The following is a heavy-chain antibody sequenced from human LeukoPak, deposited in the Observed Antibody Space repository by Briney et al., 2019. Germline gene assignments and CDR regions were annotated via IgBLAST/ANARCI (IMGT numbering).Heavy chain of an antibody. Sequence: GGSLRLSCAASGFTFRNYAMHWVRQAPGKGLEWVSGIGGSGANTHYADSVKGRFTISRDNSKNTLYLQMNSLRAEDTALYYCAKVTTGYYYYFDSWGQGTPVTVSS. V-gene: IGHV3-23*01. CDR3: AKVTTGYYYYFDS. J-gene: IGHJ4*02. CDR1: GFTFRNYA. D-gene: IGHD3-9*01. CDR2: IGGSGANT.